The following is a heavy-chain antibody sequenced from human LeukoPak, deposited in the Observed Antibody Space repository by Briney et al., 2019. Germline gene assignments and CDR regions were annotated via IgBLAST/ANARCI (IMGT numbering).Heavy chain of an antibody. J-gene: IGHJ4*02. CDR3: ARDGDFWSGYQY. V-gene: IGHV4-59*01. Sequence: SETLSLTCTVSGGSISSYCWSWIRQPPGKGLEWIGYIYYSGSTNYNPSLKSRVTISVDTSKNQFSLKLSSVTAADTAVYYCARDGDFWSGYQYWGQGTLVTVSS. CDR2: IYYSGST. CDR1: GGSISSYC. D-gene: IGHD3-3*01.